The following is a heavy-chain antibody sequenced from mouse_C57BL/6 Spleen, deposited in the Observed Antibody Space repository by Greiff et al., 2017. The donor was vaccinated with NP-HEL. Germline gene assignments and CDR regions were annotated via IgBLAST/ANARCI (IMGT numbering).Heavy chain of an antibody. D-gene: IGHD1-1*01. CDR1: GYAFSSSW. CDR3: ARDYYVSFAY. J-gene: IGHJ3*01. CDR2: IYPGDGDT. V-gene: IGHV1-82*01. Sequence: QVQLKESGPELVKPGASVKISCKASGYAFSSSWMNWVKQRPGKGLEWIGRIYPGDGDTNYNGKFKGKATLTADKASSTAYMQLSSLTSEDSAVYFCARDYYVSFAYWGQGTLVTVSA.